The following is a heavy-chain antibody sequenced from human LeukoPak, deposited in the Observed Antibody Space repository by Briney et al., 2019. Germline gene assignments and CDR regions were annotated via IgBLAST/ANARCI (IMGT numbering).Heavy chain of an antibody. CDR3: ARMAYQLLYGWFDP. CDR2: ISAYNGNT. V-gene: IGHV1-18*01. D-gene: IGHD2-2*02. Sequence: ASVNVSCKASGYTFTSYGISWVRQAPGQGLEWMGWISAYNGNTNYAQKLQGRVTMTTDTSTSTAYMELRSLRSDDTAVYYCARMAYQLLYGWFDPWGQGTLVTVSS. J-gene: IGHJ5*02. CDR1: GYTFTSYG.